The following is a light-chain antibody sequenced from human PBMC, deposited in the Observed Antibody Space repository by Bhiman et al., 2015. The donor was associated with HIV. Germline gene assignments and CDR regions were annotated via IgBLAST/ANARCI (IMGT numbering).Light chain of an antibody. CDR3: TSYSSRNTLGV. CDR2: DVT. J-gene: IGLJ3*02. CDR1: SSDIGAYNY. Sequence: QSALTQPASVSGSPGQSITISCTGTSSDIGAYNYVSWYQQHPGKVPKLLIYDVTNWPSGVSNRFSGSKSGYTASLTISGLQPEDEADYYCTSYSSRNTLGVFGAGTKVTVL. V-gene: IGLV2-14*01.